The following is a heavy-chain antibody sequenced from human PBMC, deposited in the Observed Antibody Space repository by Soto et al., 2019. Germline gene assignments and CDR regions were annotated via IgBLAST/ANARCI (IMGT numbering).Heavy chain of an antibody. CDR3: ARDKITGLFDY. V-gene: IGHV4-59*12. Sequence: SETLSLTCTVSGGSISRYYWSWIRQPPGKGLEWIGYIYHSGSTNYNPSLKSRVTISVDKSKNQFSLKLTSVTAADTAVYYCARDKITGLFDYWGQGTLVTVSS. CDR1: GGSISRYY. D-gene: IGHD2-8*02. J-gene: IGHJ4*02. CDR2: IYHSGST.